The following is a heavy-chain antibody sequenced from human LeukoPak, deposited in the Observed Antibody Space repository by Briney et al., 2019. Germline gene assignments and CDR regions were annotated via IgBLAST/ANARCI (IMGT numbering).Heavy chain of an antibody. Sequence: PGGSLRLSCAASGFTFSSYAMSWVRQARGKGREWVSAISGSGGSTYYADSVKGRFTISRDNSKNTLYLQMNSLRAEDTAVYYCAKVILGYSSSWQLDYWGQGTLVTVSS. V-gene: IGHV3-23*01. J-gene: IGHJ4*02. CDR3: AKVILGYSSSWQLDY. CDR1: GFTFSSYA. CDR2: ISGSGGST. D-gene: IGHD6-13*01.